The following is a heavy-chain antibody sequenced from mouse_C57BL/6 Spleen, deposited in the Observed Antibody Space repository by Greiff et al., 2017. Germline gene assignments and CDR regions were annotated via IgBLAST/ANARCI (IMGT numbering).Heavy chain of an antibody. CDR2: INPNNGGT. CDR3: ARFYDYDEGY. CDR1: GYTFTDYY. D-gene: IGHD2-4*01. J-gene: IGHJ4*01. Sequence: VQLQQSGPELVKPGASVKISCKASGYTFTDYYMNWVKQSHGKSLEWIGDINPNNGGTSYNQKFKGKATLTVDKSSSTAYMELRSLTSEDSAVYYCARFYDYDEGYWGQGTSVTVSS. V-gene: IGHV1-26*01.